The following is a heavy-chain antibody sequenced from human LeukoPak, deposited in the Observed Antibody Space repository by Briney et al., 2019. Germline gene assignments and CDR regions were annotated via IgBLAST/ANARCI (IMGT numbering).Heavy chain of an antibody. D-gene: IGHD6-6*01. V-gene: IGHV1-46*01. CDR2: INPSGGST. CDR1: GYTFTSYG. Sequence: ASVKVSCKASGYTFTSYGISWVRQAPGQGLEWMGIINPSGGSTSYAQKFQGRVTMTRDTSTSTVYMELSSLRSEDTAVYYCTGSSSGAFDIWGQGTMVTVSS. J-gene: IGHJ3*02. CDR3: TGSSSGAFDI.